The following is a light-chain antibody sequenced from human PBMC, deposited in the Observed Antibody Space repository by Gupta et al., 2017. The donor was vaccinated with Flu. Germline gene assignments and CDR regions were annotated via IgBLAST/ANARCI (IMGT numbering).Light chain of an antibody. V-gene: IGKV4-1*01. CDR2: CAS. J-gene: IGKJ3*01. CDR1: PTVLYSPNNGNI. Sequence: PLALGPSVNCNSTPTVLYSPNNGNILACYHHKPGGPPKLLIMCASTQGAGVPEGFIGSGSGTDFSLTNSSRQAEDVARYYCQQYYSSFFTFGPGTKVDI. CDR3: QQYYSSFFT.